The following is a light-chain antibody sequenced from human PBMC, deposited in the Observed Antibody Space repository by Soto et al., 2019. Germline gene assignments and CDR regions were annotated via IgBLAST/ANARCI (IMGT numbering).Light chain of an antibody. J-gene: IGKJ1*01. CDR1: QSISSSTY. CDR3: QQYGNSTWT. V-gene: IGKV3-20*01. Sequence: IVLTQSPGTLSLSPGERATLSCRASQSISSSTYVAWYQQKPGQAPRILIHDASSRETGIPDRFSGSGSGTEFTLTISRLEPEDFAVYYCQQYGNSTWTFGQGTKVDIK. CDR2: DAS.